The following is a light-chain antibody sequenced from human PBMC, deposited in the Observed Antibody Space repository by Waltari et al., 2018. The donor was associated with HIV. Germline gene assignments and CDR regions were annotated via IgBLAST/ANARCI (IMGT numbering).Light chain of an antibody. CDR3: QQYDRSPPWT. Sequence: EIVLTPSPRTLSLSPGDRATLSCRASQTVSSNHLAWSRQKPGQAPRLLIYDTFTRATGIPDRFSGSGSGTDFNLTISRLDPEDFAVYFCQQYDRSPPWTFGQGTKVEIK. V-gene: IGKV3-20*01. CDR2: DTF. CDR1: QTVSSNH. J-gene: IGKJ1*01.